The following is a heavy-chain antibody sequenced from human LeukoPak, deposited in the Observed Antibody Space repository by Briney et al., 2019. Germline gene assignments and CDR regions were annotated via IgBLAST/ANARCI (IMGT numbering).Heavy chain of an antibody. D-gene: IGHD3/OR15-3a*01. J-gene: IGHJ4*02. Sequence: PGGSLRLSCAASGFTFGSYDMHWVRQAPGKGLEWVAVIWYDGSSKYYADSVKGRFTISRDISKNTLYLQMNSLRAEDTAVYYCARHKDWTFGYWGQGTLVTVSS. CDR3: ARHKDWTFGY. V-gene: IGHV3-33*01. CDR2: IWYDGSSK. CDR1: GFTFGSYD.